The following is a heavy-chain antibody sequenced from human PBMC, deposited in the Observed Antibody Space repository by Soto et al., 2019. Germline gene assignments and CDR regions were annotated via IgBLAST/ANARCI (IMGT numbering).Heavy chain of an antibody. D-gene: IGHD2-2*02. CDR1: GCSIISYY. V-gene: IGHV4-59*01. J-gene: IGHJ5*02. Sequence: SATXSLTCTVSGCSIISYYFSAMRHPPGKGLECIGYIYYSWSTNYNPSLKSRVTISVDTSKNQFSLKLSSVTAADTAVYYCARELKADIRGNEPTYFDPWGQRTLVNVYS. CDR2: IYYSWST. CDR3: ARELKADIRGNEPTYFDP.